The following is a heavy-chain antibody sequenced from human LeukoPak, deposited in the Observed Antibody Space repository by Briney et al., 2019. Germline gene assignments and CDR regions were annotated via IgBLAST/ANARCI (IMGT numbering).Heavy chain of an antibody. V-gene: IGHV3-33*01. CDR2: IWYDGSNK. CDR3: APQTFDY. CDR1: GLTFSNYG. J-gene: IGHJ4*02. Sequence: GRSLRLSCAASGLTFSNYGMHWVRQAPGKGLEGVAVIWYDGSNKYYADSVKGRFTISRDNSKNTLYLQMNSLRAEDTAVYYCAPQTFDYWGRGTLVTVSS.